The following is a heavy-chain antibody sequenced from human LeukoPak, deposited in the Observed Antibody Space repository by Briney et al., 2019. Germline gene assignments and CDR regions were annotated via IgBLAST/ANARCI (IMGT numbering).Heavy chain of an antibody. CDR3: AREAVVVPANWFDP. CDR2: INSDGSST. Sequence: GGSLRLSCAASGFTFSSYAMSWVRQAPGKGLVWVSRINSDGSSTSYADSVKGRFTISRDNAKNTLYLQMNSLRAEDTAVYYCAREAVVVPANWFDPWGQGTLVTVSS. CDR1: GFTFSSYA. D-gene: IGHD2-2*01. J-gene: IGHJ5*02. V-gene: IGHV3-74*01.